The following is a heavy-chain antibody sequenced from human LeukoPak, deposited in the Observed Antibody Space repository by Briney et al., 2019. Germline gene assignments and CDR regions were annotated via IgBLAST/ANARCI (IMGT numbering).Heavy chain of an antibody. CDR1: GGSISGSSYY. V-gene: IGHV4-39*07. J-gene: IGHJ4*02. D-gene: IGHD3-22*01. CDR3: ARVRSRAYYDSRPGGY. CDR2: IYYSGST. Sequence: SETLSLTCTVSGGSISGSSYYWGWIRQPPGKGLEWIGSIYYSGSTYYNPSLKSRVTISVDTSKNQFSLKLSSVTAADTAVYYCARVRSRAYYDSRPGGYWGQGTLVTVSS.